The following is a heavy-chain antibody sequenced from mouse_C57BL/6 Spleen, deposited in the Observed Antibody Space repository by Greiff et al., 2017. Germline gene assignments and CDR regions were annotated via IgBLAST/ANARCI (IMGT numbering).Heavy chain of an antibody. D-gene: IGHD2-4*01. Sequence: VQLQQSGAELVRPGTSVKVSCKASGYAFTNYLIDWVKQRPGQGLEWIGVINPGSGGTNYNEKFKGKATLTADKSSSTAYMQRSSLTSEDSAVYFCARGGYDYDEIAYWGQGTLVTVSA. CDR2: INPGSGGT. CDR3: ARGGYDYDEIAY. J-gene: IGHJ3*01. V-gene: IGHV1-54*01. CDR1: GYAFTNYL.